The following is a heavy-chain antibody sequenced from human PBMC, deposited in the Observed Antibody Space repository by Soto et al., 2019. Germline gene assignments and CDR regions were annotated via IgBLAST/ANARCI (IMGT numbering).Heavy chain of an antibody. CDR1: GFTFSSYS. Sequence: PGGYLRLSCAASGFTFSSYSMNWVRQAPGKGLEWVSSISSSSSYIYYADSVKGRFTISRDNAKNSLYLQMNSLRAEDTAVYYCARDWDSSGYYSDFDYWGQGTLVTVSS. D-gene: IGHD3-22*01. CDR3: ARDWDSSGYYSDFDY. J-gene: IGHJ4*02. CDR2: ISSSSSYI. V-gene: IGHV3-21*01.